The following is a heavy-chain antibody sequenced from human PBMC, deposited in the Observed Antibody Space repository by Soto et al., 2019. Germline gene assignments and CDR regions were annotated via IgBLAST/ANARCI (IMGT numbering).Heavy chain of an antibody. CDR1: GYTFTSYA. Sequence: GASVKVSCKASGYTFTSYAMHWVRQAPGQRLEWMGWINAGNGNTKYSQKFQGRVTITRDTSASTAYMELSSLRSEDTAVYYCARDGENVVVVAATISYLLGYWGQGTLVTVS. CDR2: INAGNGNT. J-gene: IGHJ4*02. CDR3: ARDGENVVVVAATISYLLGY. V-gene: IGHV1-3*01. D-gene: IGHD2-15*01.